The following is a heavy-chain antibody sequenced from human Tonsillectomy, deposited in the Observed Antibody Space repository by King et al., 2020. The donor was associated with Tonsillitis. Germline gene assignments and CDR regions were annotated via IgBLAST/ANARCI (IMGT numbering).Heavy chain of an antibody. D-gene: IGHD4-17*01. CDR1: GGSISSYY. CDR2: IYYSGST. V-gene: IGHV4-59*08. CDR3: ARYHLMDGDYSFYGMDV. Sequence: QLQESGPGLVKPSETLSLTCTVSGGSISSYYWSWIRQPPGKGLEWIGYIYYSGSTNYNPSLKSRVTISVDTSKNQFSLKLSSVTAADTAVYYCARYHLMDGDYSFYGMDVWGQGTTVTVSS. J-gene: IGHJ6*02.